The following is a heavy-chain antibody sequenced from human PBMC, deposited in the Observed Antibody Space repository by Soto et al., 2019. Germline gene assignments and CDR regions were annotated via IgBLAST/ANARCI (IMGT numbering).Heavy chain of an antibody. Sequence: EVQLLESGGGLLQRGGSLRLSCAASEFTFSSYAMNWVRQAPGKGLEWVSVIHGSGGSAYYADSVKGRFTISRDNSKNTAFLQMNSLRVEDTAIYFCARGRDRDTVTTFDYWGQGALVTVSP. D-gene: IGHD4-17*01. CDR2: IHGSGGSA. V-gene: IGHV3-23*01. J-gene: IGHJ4*02. CDR1: EFTFSSYA. CDR3: ARGRDRDTVTTFDY.